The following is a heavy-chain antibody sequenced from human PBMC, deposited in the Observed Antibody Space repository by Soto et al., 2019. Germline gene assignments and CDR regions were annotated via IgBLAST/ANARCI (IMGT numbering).Heavy chain of an antibody. Sequence: ASVKVSCKASGYTFTSYDINWVRQATGQGLEWMGWMNPNSGNTGYAQKFQGRVTMTRNTSISTAYMELSSLRSEDTAVYYCARGRDDYGDCGLGYCNYGRGGWGQETRVTVSS. D-gene: IGHD4-17*01. CDR1: GYTFTSYD. V-gene: IGHV1-8*01. CDR2: MNPNSGNT. CDR3: ARGRDDYGDCGLGYCNYGRGG. J-gene: IGHJ6*02.